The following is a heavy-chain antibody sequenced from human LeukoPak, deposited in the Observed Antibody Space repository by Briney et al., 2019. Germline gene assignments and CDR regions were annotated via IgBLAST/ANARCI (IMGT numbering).Heavy chain of an antibody. V-gene: IGHV3-30-3*01. CDR1: GFTFSSYA. Sequence: GGSLRLSCAASGFTFSSYAMHWVRQAPGKGLEWVAVISYDGSNKYYADSVKGRFTISRGNSKNTLYLQTNSLRAEDTAVYYCARELGIPPDYDFWSGYPGHWGQGTLVTVSS. CDR2: ISYDGSNK. D-gene: IGHD3-3*01. J-gene: IGHJ4*02. CDR3: ARELGIPPDYDFWSGYPGH.